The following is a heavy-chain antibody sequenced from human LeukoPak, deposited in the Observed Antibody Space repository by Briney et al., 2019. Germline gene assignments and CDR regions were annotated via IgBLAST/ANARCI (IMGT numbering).Heavy chain of an antibody. J-gene: IGHJ4*02. V-gene: IGHV4-59*08. CDR2: IYGSGST. CDR3: ARNVGWYSHDS. CDR1: GDSLSSHY. Sequence: SETLSLTRTVSGDSLSSHYWSWIRQPPGKGLEWIGYIYGSGSTHYDPSLRSRVTISEDTSKNQFSLKLTSVTAADTAVYYRARNVGWYSHDSWGQGTLVTVSS. D-gene: IGHD6-19*01.